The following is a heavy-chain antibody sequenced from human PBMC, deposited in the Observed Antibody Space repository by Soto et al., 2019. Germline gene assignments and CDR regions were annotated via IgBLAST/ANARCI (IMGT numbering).Heavy chain of an antibody. CDR1: GYTFTSYD. D-gene: IGHD3-3*01. V-gene: IGHV1-8*01. CDR2: MNPNSGNT. J-gene: IGHJ6*03. Sequence: ASVKVSCKASGYTFTSYDINWVRQATGQGLEWMGWMNPNSGNTGYAQKLQGRVTMTRNTSISTAYMELSSLRSEDTAVYYCARRTIFGYVDRGYYYMDVWGKGTTVTVSS. CDR3: ARRTIFGYVDRGYYYMDV.